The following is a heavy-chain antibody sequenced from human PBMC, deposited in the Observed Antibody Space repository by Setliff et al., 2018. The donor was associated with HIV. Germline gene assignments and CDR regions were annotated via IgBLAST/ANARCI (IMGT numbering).Heavy chain of an antibody. J-gene: IGHJ5*02. CDR1: GASDISYIW. CDR3: ARSTVGAGASFP. CDR2: VYHTGST. Sequence: SETLSLTCAVSGASDISYIWWSWVRQPPGKGLEWIGEVYHTGSTNRNPSLKSRVTISIDKAKNQISLRLTSVTAADTAIYFCARSTVGAGASFPWGRGILVTVSS. V-gene: IGHV4-4*02. D-gene: IGHD1-26*01.